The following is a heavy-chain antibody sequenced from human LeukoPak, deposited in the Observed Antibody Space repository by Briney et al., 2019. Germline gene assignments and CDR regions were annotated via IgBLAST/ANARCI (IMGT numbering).Heavy chain of an antibody. CDR3: ARREPHGDYGGKIRYYYYMDV. Sequence: KPSETLSLTCAVYGGSFSGYYWSWIRQPPGKGLEWIGEINHSGNTNSNPSLKSRVTMSVATSKNQFSLKLSSLTAADTAMYYCARREPHGDYGGKIRYYYYMDVWGKGTTITISS. CDR2: INHSGNT. CDR1: GGSFSGYY. J-gene: IGHJ6*03. D-gene: IGHD4-23*01. V-gene: IGHV4-34*01.